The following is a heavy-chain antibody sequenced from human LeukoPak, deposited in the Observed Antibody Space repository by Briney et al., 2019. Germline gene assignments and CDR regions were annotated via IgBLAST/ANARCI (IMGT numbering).Heavy chain of an antibody. Sequence: SETLSLTCTVSGGSISSFTWSWIRQPAGKGLEWIGRIYTTGSTNYNPSLKSRVTMSVDTSKNQFSLRLGSVTAADTAVYFCARETWSGYLDYWGQGTLVTVSS. D-gene: IGHD2-8*02. CDR1: GGSISSFT. V-gene: IGHV4-4*07. CDR2: IYTTGST. J-gene: IGHJ4*02. CDR3: ARETWSGYLDY.